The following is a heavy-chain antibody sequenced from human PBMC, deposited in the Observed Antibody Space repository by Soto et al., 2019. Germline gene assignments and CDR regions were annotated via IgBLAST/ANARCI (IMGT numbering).Heavy chain of an antibody. V-gene: IGHV4-30-2*01. J-gene: IGHJ6*02. D-gene: IGHD3-3*01. CDR2: IYQTGRT. Sequence: QLQLQESGSGLVQPSQTLSLTCTASGGSISTSGYSWTWIRQPPGGGLEWIGSIYQTGRTYVIPSLKSRVTMPLDKSKNQFSLNLTSVTAADTALYYCAREMTIFGVAPGGGVDVWGQGTTVTVSS. CDR3: AREMTIFGVAPGGGVDV. CDR1: GGSISTSGYS.